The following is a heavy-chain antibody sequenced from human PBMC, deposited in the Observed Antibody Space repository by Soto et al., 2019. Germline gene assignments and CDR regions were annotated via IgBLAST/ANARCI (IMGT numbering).Heavy chain of an antibody. Sequence: TSETLSLTCTVSGGSISSGGYYWSWIRQHPGKGLEWIGYIYYSGSTYYNPSLKSRVTISVDTSKSQFSLKLSSVTAADTAVYYCARVSAVAGTLAFDYWGQGTLVTVSS. J-gene: IGHJ4*02. V-gene: IGHV4-31*03. CDR1: GGSISSGGYY. D-gene: IGHD6-19*01. CDR3: ARVSAVAGTLAFDY. CDR2: IYYSGST.